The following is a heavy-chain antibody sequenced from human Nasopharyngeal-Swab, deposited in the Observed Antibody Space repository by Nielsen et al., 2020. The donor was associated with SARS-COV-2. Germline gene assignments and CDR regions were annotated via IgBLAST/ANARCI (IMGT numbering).Heavy chain of an antibody. J-gene: IGHJ6*02. CDR3: ARLCSSTSCPAGGMDV. CDR1: GFTFGSAW. V-gene: IGHV3-7*01. Sequence: GGSLRLSCAASGFTFGSAWMTWVRQAPGKGLEWVANIKQDGSEKYYVDSVKGRFTISRDNAKNSLYLQMNSLRAEDTAVYYCARLCSSTSCPAGGMDVWGQGTTVTVSS. D-gene: IGHD2-2*01. CDR2: IKQDGSEK.